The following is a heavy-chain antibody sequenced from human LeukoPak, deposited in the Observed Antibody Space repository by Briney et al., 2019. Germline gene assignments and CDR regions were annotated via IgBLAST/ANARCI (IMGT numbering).Heavy chain of an antibody. V-gene: IGHV3-23*01. CDR2: ISGSGGTT. CDR1: GGSFSGYY. Sequence: ETLSLTCAVYGGSFSGYYWSWIRQSPGEGLEWVSAISGSGGTTYYADSVKGRFTISRDNSKNTLYLQMNSLRAEDTAVYYCAKIHSGITMIVVVITAFDYWGQGTLVTVSS. D-gene: IGHD3-22*01. CDR3: AKIHSGITMIVVVITAFDY. J-gene: IGHJ4*02.